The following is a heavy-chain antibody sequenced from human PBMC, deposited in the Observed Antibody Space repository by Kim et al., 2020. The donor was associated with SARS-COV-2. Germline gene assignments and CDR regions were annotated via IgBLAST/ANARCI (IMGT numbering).Heavy chain of an antibody. J-gene: IGHJ4*01. CDR3: ARLNRAFSSDTNLDY. Sequence: GGSLRLSCAASGFTFSSYGMHWVRQAPGKGLEWVSFISYDGTNKYYADSVKGRFTISRDNSRNTLYLQMNSLRAEDTAVYYCARLNRAFSSDTNLDYWG. CDR1: GFTFSSYG. V-gene: IGHV3-30*03. D-gene: IGHD6-19*01. CDR2: ISYDGTNK.